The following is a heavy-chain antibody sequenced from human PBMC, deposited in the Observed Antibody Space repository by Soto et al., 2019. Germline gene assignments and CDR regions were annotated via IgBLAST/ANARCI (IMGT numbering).Heavy chain of an antibody. Sequence: PGGSLRLSCAAPGFTFRSYSMNWVRQAPGKGLEWVSSISSSSSYISYADSVKGRFTISRDNAKNSLYLQMNSLRAEDTAVYYCAREGGSIAARPNYYGMDVWGQGTTVTVSS. J-gene: IGHJ6*02. CDR3: AREGGSIAARPNYYGMDV. V-gene: IGHV3-21*01. CDR1: GFTFRSYS. D-gene: IGHD6-6*01. CDR2: ISSSSSYI.